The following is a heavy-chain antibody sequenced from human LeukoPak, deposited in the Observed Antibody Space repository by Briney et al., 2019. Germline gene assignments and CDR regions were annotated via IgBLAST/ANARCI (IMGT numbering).Heavy chain of an antibody. Sequence: GASVKVFCNASGYTFTGYYMHWVRQAPGQGLEWMGWINPNSGGTNYAQKFQGRVTMTRDTSISTAYMELSRLRSDDTAVYYCARVRTAGYYDILTGYRVFDYWGQGTLVTVSS. J-gene: IGHJ4*02. D-gene: IGHD3-9*01. V-gene: IGHV1-2*02. CDR3: ARVRTAGYYDILTGYRVFDY. CDR1: GYTFTGYY. CDR2: INPNSGGT.